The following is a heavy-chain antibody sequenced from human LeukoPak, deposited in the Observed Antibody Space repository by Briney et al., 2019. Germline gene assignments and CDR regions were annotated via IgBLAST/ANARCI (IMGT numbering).Heavy chain of an antibody. Sequence: GGSLRLSCAASGFTFSSYWMSWVRQAPGKGLEWVANIKQDGSEKYYVDSVEGRFTISRDSAKNSLYLQMNSLRVEDTAVYYCARGMTTMTPRDMDVRGKATTVTVSS. CDR1: GFTFSSYW. D-gene: IGHD4-17*01. V-gene: IGHV3-7*03. CDR2: IKQDGSEK. J-gene: IGHJ6*03. CDR3: ARGMTTMTPRDMDV.